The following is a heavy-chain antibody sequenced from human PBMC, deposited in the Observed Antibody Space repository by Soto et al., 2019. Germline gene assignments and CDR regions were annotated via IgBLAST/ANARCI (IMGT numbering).Heavy chain of an antibody. CDR1: GFTFSNYA. CDR3: ALRAWGTHYVDV. D-gene: IGHD3-10*01. V-gene: IGHV3-23*01. CDR2: ISGSGDST. Sequence: EVQLLESGGGLVQPGGSLRLSCAASGFTFSNYAMNWVRQAPGKGLEWVSVISGSGDSTYYADSVKGRFTSSRDNSKNTLYLQMNSLRAEDTAVYYCALRAWGTHYVDVWGQGTTVTVSS. J-gene: IGHJ6*02.